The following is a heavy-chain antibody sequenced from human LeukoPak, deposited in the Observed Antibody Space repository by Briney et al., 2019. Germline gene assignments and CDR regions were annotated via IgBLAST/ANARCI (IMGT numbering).Heavy chain of an antibody. CDR1: GGSFSGYY. CDR2: INHSRST. CDR3: ARSRLHPIIFDY. Sequence: PSETLSLTCAVHGGSFSGYYWSWIRQPPGKELEWIGEINHSRSTNYNPSLKSRVTISVDASKNQFSLKLSSVTAADTAVYYCARSRLHPIIFDYWGQGTLVTVSS. J-gene: IGHJ4*02. V-gene: IGHV4-34*01. D-gene: IGHD5-24*01.